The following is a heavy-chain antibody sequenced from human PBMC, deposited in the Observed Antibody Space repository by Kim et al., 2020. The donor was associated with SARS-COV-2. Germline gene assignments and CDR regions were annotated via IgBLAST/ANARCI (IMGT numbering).Heavy chain of an antibody. D-gene: IGHD5-12*01. CDR3: AKDSGYSGYDSFGCGDY. CDR1: GFTFDDYA. V-gene: IGHV3-43*02. J-gene: IGHJ4*02. Sequence: GGSLRLSCAASGFTFDDYAMHWVRQAPGKGLEWVSLISGDGGSTYYADSVKGRFTISRDNSKNSLYLQMNSLRTEDTALYYCAKDSGYSGYDSFGCGDYWGQGTLVTVSS. CDR2: ISGDGGST.